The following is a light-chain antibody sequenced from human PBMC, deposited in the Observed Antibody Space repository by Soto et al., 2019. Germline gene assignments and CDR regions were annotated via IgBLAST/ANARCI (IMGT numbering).Light chain of an antibody. Sequence: DIQVTQSPSTLSASVGDRVIIACRASQTADKWVAWYQQKPGKAPNVLIYDDSRLESGVPSRFSDSGSGTLFTLTISNLQPDDFATYYCQQYNDYPYTFGQGTKVEI. CDR3: QQYNDYPYT. V-gene: IGKV1-5*01. CDR1: QTADKW. CDR2: DDS. J-gene: IGKJ2*01.